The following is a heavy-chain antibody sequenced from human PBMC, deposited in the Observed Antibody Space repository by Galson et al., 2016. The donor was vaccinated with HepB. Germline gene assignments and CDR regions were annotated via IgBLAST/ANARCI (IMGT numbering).Heavy chain of an antibody. Sequence: SETLSLTCTVSGASITNDKFFWGWLRQPPGKGLEWIGSISYSGLTNYNPSLQSRLTISVDTSKDHFSLELNSVTAADTAVYYCARASVVPGARMVFDSWGQGILVTVSS. CDR2: ISYSGLT. V-gene: IGHV4-39*02. CDR1: GASITNDKFF. J-gene: IGHJ5*01. D-gene: IGHD2-2*01. CDR3: ARASVVPGARMVFDS.